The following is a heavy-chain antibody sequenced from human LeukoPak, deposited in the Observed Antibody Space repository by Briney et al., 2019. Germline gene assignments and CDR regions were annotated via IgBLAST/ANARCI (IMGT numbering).Heavy chain of an antibody. D-gene: IGHD3-16*01. CDR1: GYSIRSYG. CDR2: VNNNIVNT. CDR3: ARDLKIRGRPGTFEI. Sequence: GASVKVSCKASGYSIRSYGISWVRQTPGQGLEWMGWVNNNIVNTNNGKKFQGRVTVTTDTSTSTANMELRSLRFDDTAVYYCARDLKIRGRPGTFEIWGQGTTVIVSP. V-gene: IGHV1-18*01. J-gene: IGHJ3*02.